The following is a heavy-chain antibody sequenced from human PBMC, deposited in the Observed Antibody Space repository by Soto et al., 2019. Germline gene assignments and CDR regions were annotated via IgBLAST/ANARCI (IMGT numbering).Heavy chain of an antibody. CDR1: GGSISSSSYY. Sequence: PSETLSLTCTVSGGSISSSSYYWGWIRQPPGKGLEWIGSIYYSGSTYYNPSLKSRVTISVDTSKNQFSLKLSSVTAADTAVYYCARQGKEYNWNYGSYYYGMDVWGQGTTVTVS. J-gene: IGHJ6*02. D-gene: IGHD1-7*01. CDR3: ARQGKEYNWNYGSYYYGMDV. CDR2: IYYSGST. V-gene: IGHV4-39*01.